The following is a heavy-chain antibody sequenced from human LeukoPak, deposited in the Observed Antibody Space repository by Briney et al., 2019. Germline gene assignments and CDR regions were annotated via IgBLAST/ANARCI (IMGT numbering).Heavy chain of an antibody. CDR1: GYTFTRNT. J-gene: IGHJ4*02. V-gene: IGHV7-4-1*01. CDR3: VTNFDSSGYFGY. D-gene: IGHD3-22*01. Sequence: GASVKVSCKASGYTFTRNTINWVRQAPGQGLEWMGWVNTNTGNPPYAQGFTGRFVFSSDTSVSTAYLQIGSLKAEDTAVYYCVTNFDSSGYFGYWGQGTLVTVSS. CDR2: VNTNTGNP.